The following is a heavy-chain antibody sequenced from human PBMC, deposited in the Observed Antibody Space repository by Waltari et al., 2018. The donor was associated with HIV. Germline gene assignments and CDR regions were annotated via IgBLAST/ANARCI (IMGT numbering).Heavy chain of an antibody. Sequence: QVQLVQSEAEVKQPGSSVTVACRTFGGTFKTFAITWMRQAPGQGPQWLGGVIPILGSPNYSRQFHDRVTITADMSNFTSYMELRHLTVADTAIYYGARGFHKMSTTEFDIWGQGTKVTVSS. J-gene: IGHJ3*02. V-gene: IGHV1-69*06. CDR3: ARGFHKMSTTEFDI. CDR2: VIPILGSP. D-gene: IGHD1-1*01. CDR1: GGTFKTFA.